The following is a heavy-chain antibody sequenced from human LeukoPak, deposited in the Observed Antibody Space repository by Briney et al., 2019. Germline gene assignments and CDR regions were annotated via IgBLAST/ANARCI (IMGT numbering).Heavy chain of an antibody. CDR2: IKQDGSEK. J-gene: IGHJ4*02. CDR3: ASDLRSGGWYYFDY. V-gene: IGHV3-7*01. Sequence: GGSLRLSCAASGFTFSGDWMNWVRQAPGKGLEWVANIKQDGSEKYYVDSVKGRFTISRDNAENSLYLQMNSLRAEDTAVYYCASDLRSGGWYYFDYWGQGTLVTVSS. CDR1: GFTFSGDW. D-gene: IGHD6-19*01.